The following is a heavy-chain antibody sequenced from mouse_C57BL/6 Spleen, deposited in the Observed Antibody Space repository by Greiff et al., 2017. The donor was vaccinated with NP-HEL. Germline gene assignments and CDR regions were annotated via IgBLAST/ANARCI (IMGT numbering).Heavy chain of an antibody. CDR1: GYTFTSYW. Sequence: QVQLQQPGAELVKPGASVKLSCKASGYTFTSYWMHWVKQRPGQGLEWIGMIHPNSGSTNYNEKFKSKATLTVDKSSSIAYMQLSSLTSEDSAVYYCAREDWDRYFDYWGQGTTLTVSS. J-gene: IGHJ2*01. CDR3: AREDWDRYFDY. D-gene: IGHD4-1*01. V-gene: IGHV1-64*01. CDR2: IHPNSGST.